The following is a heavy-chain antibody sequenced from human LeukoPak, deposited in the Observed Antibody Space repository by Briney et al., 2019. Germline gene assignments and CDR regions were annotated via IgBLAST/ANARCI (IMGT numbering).Heavy chain of an antibody. CDR2: ISSSGSTI. CDR3: ASSRYDSSGYYGIIGY. J-gene: IGHJ4*02. D-gene: IGHD3-22*01. Sequence: GGSLRLSCAASGFTFSSYEMNWVRQAPGKGLEWVSYISSSGSTIYYADSVKGRFTISRDNAKNSLYLQMNSLRAEDTALYYCASSRYDSSGYYGIIGYWGQGTLVTVSS. V-gene: IGHV3-48*03. CDR1: GFTFSSYE.